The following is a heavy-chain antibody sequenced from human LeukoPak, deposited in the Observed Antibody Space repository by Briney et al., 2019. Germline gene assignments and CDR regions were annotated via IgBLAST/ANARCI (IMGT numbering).Heavy chain of an antibody. CDR2: ISHSGTT. D-gene: IGHD2-8*01. CDR1: GASISSTAYY. V-gene: IGHV4-39*01. Sequence: SETLSLTCTVSGASISSTAYYWGWTRQPPGEGLEWIGSISHSGTTYYKPSLKSRVTMSVDTSKNQFSLKLSSVTATDTAVYYCVVPPRYDTTGEEYWGQGSLVTVSS. CDR3: VVPPRYDTTGEEY. J-gene: IGHJ4*02.